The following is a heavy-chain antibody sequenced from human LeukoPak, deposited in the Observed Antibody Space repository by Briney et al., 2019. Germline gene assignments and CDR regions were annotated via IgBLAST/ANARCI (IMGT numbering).Heavy chain of an antibody. D-gene: IGHD6-13*01. V-gene: IGHV3-11*01. CDR2: ISSSGSAI. CDR3: ARDRAAAGAPQDY. J-gene: IGHJ4*02. CDR1: GFTFSDYY. Sequence: GGSLRLSCAASGFTFSDYYMSWIRQAPGKGLEWVSYISSSGSAIYYADSVKGRFTISRDNAKNSLYLQMNSLRAEDTAVYYCARDRAAAGAPQDYWGQGTLVTVSS.